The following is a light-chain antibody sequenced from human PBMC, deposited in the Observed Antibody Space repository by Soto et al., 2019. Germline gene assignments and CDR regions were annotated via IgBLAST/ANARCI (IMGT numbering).Light chain of an antibody. CDR2: GVT. J-gene: IGLJ1*01. CDR3: CSYTSSSTYV. Sequence: QSALTQPRSVSGSPGQSVTISCTGTSSDVGGYNYVSWYQRHPGKAPKLIISGVTKRPSGVPDRFSGSKSGNTASLTISGLQAEDEADYDCCSYTSSSTYVFGTGTKLTVL. V-gene: IGLV2-11*01. CDR1: SSDVGGYNY.